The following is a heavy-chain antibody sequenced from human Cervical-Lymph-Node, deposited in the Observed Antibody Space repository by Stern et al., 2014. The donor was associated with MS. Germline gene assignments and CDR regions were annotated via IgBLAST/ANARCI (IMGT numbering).Heavy chain of an antibody. D-gene: IGHD2-21*02. Sequence: QVQLGQSGAEVKKPGASVKVSCKVSGYTLSEISMHWVRQAPGKGIEWMGGFNPEHGETRYAQKFQGRVTMAEDRSTDTAYMELSSLRSEDTAVYYCATHRGRVTYYYGMDVWGQGTTVTVSS. CDR2: FNPEHGET. CDR1: GYTLSEIS. CDR3: ATHRGRVTYYYGMDV. J-gene: IGHJ6*02. V-gene: IGHV1-24*01.